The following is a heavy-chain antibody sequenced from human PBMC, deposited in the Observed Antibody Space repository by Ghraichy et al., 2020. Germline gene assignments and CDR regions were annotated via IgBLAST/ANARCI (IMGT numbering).Heavy chain of an antibody. CDR2: IYYSGST. V-gene: IGHV4-59*08. J-gene: IGHJ4*02. D-gene: IGHD6-6*01. CDR3: ARHSRVAARTYFDY. CDR1: GGSISSYF. Sequence: GSLRLSCTVSGGSISSYFWSWIPQPPEKGLEWIGYIYYSGSTNYNPSLRSRVTISLDTSKNQFSLKLSSVTAADTAVYYCARHSRVAARTYFDYWGQGTLVTVSS.